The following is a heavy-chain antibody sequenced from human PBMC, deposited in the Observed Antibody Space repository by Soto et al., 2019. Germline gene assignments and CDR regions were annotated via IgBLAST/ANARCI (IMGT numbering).Heavy chain of an antibody. Sequence: QVQLVESGGGVVQPGRSLRLSCAASGFDFNTYGLHWVRQAPGKGLEWVAAISFDGGSQYYADSVKGRFTISRDKSKSTLYLQMISLGAEDTATYFCAKDSSVTASGSGGWFDPWGPGTLVIVSS. J-gene: IGHJ5*02. D-gene: IGHD1-26*01. CDR2: ISFDGGSQ. CDR1: GFDFNTYG. CDR3: AKDSSVTASGSGGWFDP. V-gene: IGHV3-30*18.